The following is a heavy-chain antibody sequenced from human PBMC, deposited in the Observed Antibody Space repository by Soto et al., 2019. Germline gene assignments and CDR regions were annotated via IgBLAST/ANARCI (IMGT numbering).Heavy chain of an antibody. CDR2: VYTSGYT. D-gene: IGHD2-2*01. J-gene: IGHJ6*02. Sequence: PSETLSLTCSVSGASIRIYYWPWIRQPPGKGLEWIGYVYTSGYTRYTSSLKSRVTISVDKSKNLFSLKMSSVTAEDTAVYSCARTVIGCSGTSCYYYYGMDVWGQGTTVTVSS. CDR3: ARTVIGCSGTSCYYYYGMDV. CDR1: GASIRIYY. V-gene: IGHV4-4*08.